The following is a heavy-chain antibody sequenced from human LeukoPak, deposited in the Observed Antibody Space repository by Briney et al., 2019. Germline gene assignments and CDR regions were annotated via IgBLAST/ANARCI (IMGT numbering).Heavy chain of an antibody. CDR1: GFTFSSYA. CDR3: AKVAGGNPNRHYYYYYMDV. D-gene: IGHD4-23*01. CDR2: ISGSGGST. V-gene: IGHV3-23*01. Sequence: GGSLRLSCAASGFTFSSYAMSWVRQAPGKGLERVSAISGSGGSTYYADSVKGRFTISRDNSKNTLYLQMNSLRAEDTAVYYCAKVAGGNPNRHYYYYYMDVWGKGTTVTVSS. J-gene: IGHJ6*03.